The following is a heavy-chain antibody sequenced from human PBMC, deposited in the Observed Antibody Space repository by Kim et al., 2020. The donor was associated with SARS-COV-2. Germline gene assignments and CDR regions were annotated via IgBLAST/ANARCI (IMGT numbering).Heavy chain of an antibody. Sequence: SETLSLTCAVYGGSFSGYYWSWIRQPPGKGLEWIGEINHSGSTNYNPSLKSRVTISVDTSTNQFSLKLSSVTAADTAVYYCARPSYPGDSSSRQRGGFDPWGQGTLVTVSS. CDR1: GGSFSGYY. CDR3: ARPSYPGDSSSRQRGGFDP. J-gene: IGHJ5*02. D-gene: IGHD6-13*01. V-gene: IGHV4-34*01. CDR2: INHSGST.